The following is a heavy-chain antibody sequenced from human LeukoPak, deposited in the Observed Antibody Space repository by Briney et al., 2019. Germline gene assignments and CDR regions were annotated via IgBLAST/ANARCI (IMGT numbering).Heavy chain of an antibody. CDR3: ARGIIKQLVPYYYYMDV. V-gene: IGHV4-4*07. CDR1: GGSISSYY. D-gene: IGHD6-6*01. CDR2: IYTSGST. Sequence: SETLSLTCTVSGGSISSYYWSWIRQPAGKGLEWIGRIYTSGSTNYNPSLKSRVTMSVDTSKNQFSLKLSSVTAADTAVYYCARGIIKQLVPYYYYMDVWGKGTTVTVSS. J-gene: IGHJ6*03.